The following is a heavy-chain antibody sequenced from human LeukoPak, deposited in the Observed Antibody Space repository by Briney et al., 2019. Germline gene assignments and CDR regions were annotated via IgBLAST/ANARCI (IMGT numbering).Heavy chain of an antibody. CDR3: ARGRRVVLRYFDRSKEYYFDY. CDR1: GYTFTSYD. D-gene: IGHD3-9*01. CDR2: MNTNSGNT. V-gene: IGHV1-8*01. Sequence: ASVKVSCKASGYTFTSYDINWVRQATGQGLEWMGWMNTNSGNTGYAQKFQGRVTMTRNTSISTAYMELSSLRSEDTAVYYCARGRRVVLRYFDRSKEYYFDYWGQGTLVTVSS. J-gene: IGHJ4*02.